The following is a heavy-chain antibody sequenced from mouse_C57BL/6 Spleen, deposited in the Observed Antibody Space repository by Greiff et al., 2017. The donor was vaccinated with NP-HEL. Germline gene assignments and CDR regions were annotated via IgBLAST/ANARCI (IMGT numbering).Heavy chain of an antibody. CDR3: ARSGNYAMDY. J-gene: IGHJ4*01. CDR2: IYPSDSET. D-gene: IGHD3-1*01. V-gene: IGHV1-61*01. CDR1: GYTFTSYW. Sequence: QVQLQQPGAELVMPGSSVKLSCKASGYTFTSYWMDWVKQRPGQGLEWIGNIYPSDSETHYNQKFKDKATLTVDKSSSTAYMQLSSLTSEDSAVYYCARSGNYAMDYWGQGTSVTVSS.